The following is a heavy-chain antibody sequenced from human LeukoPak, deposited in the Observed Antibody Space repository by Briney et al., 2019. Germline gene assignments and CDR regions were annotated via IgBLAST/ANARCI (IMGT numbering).Heavy chain of an antibody. CDR1: GFTFSSYD. V-gene: IGHV3-53*01. J-gene: IGHJ6*02. D-gene: IGHD3-10*01. CDR3: AREGSYYYYGMDV. CDR2: VFRGGST. Sequence: GGSLRLSCAASGFTFSSYDMNWVRQAPGKGLEWVSVVFRGGSTYYADSVKGRFTISRDNSKNTLYLQMNSLRAEDTAVYYCAREGSYYYYGMDVWGQGTTVTVSS.